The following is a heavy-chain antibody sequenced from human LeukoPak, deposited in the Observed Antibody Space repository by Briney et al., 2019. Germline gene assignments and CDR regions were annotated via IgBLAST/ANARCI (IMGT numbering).Heavy chain of an antibody. Sequence: PSETLSLTCTVSGGSISSYYWSWIRQPAGKGLEWIGRTYTSGSTNYNPSLKSRVTISVDKSKNQFSLKLSSVTAADTAVYYCARGCSSTSCRGFDPWGQGTLVTVSS. D-gene: IGHD2-2*01. J-gene: IGHJ5*02. CDR2: TYTSGST. CDR3: ARGCSSTSCRGFDP. V-gene: IGHV4-4*07. CDR1: GGSISSYY.